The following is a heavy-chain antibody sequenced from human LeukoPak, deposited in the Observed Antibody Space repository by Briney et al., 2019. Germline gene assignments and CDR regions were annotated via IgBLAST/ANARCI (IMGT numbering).Heavy chain of an antibody. CDR1: GFTFSSCA. Sequence: QSGGSLRLSCVASGFTFSSCAMNWVRQAPGKGLEWVSTISGSGGTTYYADSVKGRFTISRNNSKSTLYLQMDRLRAEDTAVYYCVKARGPSTSSPGFDPWGQGTLVTVSS. J-gene: IGHJ5*02. D-gene: IGHD6-6*01. V-gene: IGHV3-23*01. CDR2: ISGSGGTT. CDR3: VKARGPSTSSPGFDP.